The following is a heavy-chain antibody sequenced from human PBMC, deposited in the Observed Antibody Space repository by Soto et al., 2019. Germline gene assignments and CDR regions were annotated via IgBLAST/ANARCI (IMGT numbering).Heavy chain of an antibody. V-gene: IGHV3-23*01. Sequence: EVQLLESGGGLVQPGGSLRLSCAASGFTFSSHAMSWVRQAPGQGLECVSVIIGSGGSTYLADSVNGRFTISRDNFKPTLYLQMNSLRAEETAVYYCAKSPETVHIVGARYFQHWGQGTLVSVSS. CDR3: AKSPETVHIVGARYFQH. CDR2: IIGSGGST. D-gene: IGHD1-26*01. CDR1: GFTFSSHA. J-gene: IGHJ1*01.